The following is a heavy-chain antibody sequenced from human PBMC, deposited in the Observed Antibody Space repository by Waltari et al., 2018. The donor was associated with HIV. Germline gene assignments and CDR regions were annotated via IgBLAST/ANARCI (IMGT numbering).Heavy chain of an antibody. CDR3: ARDIPRMGIDY. Sequence: QVQLVQSGAEVKKPGASVKVSCKASGYTFTSYAMHWVRQAPGQRLEWMGWINACNGNTKYSQKFQGRVTITRDTSASTAYMELSSLRSEDTAVYYCARDIPRMGIDYWGQGTLVTVSS. CDR1: GYTFTSYA. CDR2: INACNGNT. J-gene: IGHJ4*02. D-gene: IGHD2-15*01. V-gene: IGHV1-3*01.